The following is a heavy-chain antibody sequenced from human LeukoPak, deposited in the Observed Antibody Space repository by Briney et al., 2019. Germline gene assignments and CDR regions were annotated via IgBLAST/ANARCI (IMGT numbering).Heavy chain of an antibody. CDR1: GYTFTTSG. D-gene: IGHD6-13*01. J-gene: IGHJ5*02. Sequence: GASVRVSCKASGYTFTTSGTSWVRQAPGQGLEWMGWISGYNGNTDNAQKFQGRVTMTTDISTSTAYMELRSLRSDDTAVYYCARDVAAAGVDPWGQGTLVIVSS. V-gene: IGHV1-18*01. CDR2: ISGYNGNT. CDR3: ARDVAAAGVDP.